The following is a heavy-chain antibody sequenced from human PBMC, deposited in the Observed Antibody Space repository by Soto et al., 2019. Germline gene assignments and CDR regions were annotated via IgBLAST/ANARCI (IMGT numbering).Heavy chain of an antibody. Sequence: GGSLRLSCAASGFTFNSYWMSWVRQAPGKGLEWVANIKQDGSEKYYVDSVKGRFTISRDNAKNSLYLQMNNLRAEDTAVYYCAKAGVSVYATPWFDPWGQGTLVTVSS. CDR2: IKQDGSEK. CDR3: AKAGVSVYATPWFDP. J-gene: IGHJ5*02. V-gene: IGHV3-7*02. CDR1: GFTFNSYW. D-gene: IGHD2-15*01.